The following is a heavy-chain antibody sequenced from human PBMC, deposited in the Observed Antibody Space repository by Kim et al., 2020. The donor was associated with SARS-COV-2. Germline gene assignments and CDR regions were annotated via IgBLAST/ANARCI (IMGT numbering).Heavy chain of an antibody. CDR1: GGSISSGGYY. D-gene: IGHD4-17*01. CDR2: IYYSGST. CDR3: ARELATVTPYLYYYGMDV. Sequence: SETLSLTCTVSGGSISSGGYYWSWIRQHPGKGLEWIGYIYYSGSTYYNPSLKSRVTISVDTSKNQFSLKLSSVTAADTAVYYCARELATVTPYLYYYGMDVWGQGTTVTVSS. J-gene: IGHJ6*02. V-gene: IGHV4-31*03.